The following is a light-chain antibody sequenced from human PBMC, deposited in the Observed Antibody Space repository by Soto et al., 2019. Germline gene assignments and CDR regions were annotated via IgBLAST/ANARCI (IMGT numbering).Light chain of an antibody. CDR1: SSDVGGYDY. V-gene: IGLV2-8*01. J-gene: IGLJ1*01. Sequence: QSALTQPPSASGSPGQTVTISCTGTSSDVGGYDYVSWYQQHPGEAPKLIIYEVTKRPSGVPDRFSGSKSGNTVSLTVSGLQAEDEADYHCSSYAGGKNFYVFGTGTKVTVL. CDR2: EVT. CDR3: SSYAGGKNFYV.